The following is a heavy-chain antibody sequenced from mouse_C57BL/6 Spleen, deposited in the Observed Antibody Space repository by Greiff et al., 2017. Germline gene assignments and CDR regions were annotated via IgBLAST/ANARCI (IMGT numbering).Heavy chain of an antibody. J-gene: IGHJ4*01. D-gene: IGHD3-2*02. CDR3: ARLETAQATDAMDY. V-gene: IGHV1-52*01. CDR2: IDPSDSET. Sequence: QVQLQQPGAELVRPGSSVKLSCKASGYTFTSYWMHWVKQRPIQGLEWIGNIDPSDSETHYNQKFKDKATLTVDKSSSTAYMQLSSLTSEDSAVYYCARLETAQATDAMDYWGQGTSVTVSS. CDR1: GYTFTSYW.